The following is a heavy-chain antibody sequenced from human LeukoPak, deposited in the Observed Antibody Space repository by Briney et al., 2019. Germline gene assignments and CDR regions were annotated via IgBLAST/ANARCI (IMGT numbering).Heavy chain of an antibody. V-gene: IGHV1-8*02. J-gene: IGHJ6*02. D-gene: IGHD3-3*01. CDR3: ARGLAIFGVVEYYYGMDV. CDR2: MNPNSGNT. Sequence: ASVKVSCKASGYTFTSYYMHWVRQATGQGLEWMGWMNPNSGNTGYAQKFQGRVTMTRNTSISTAYMELSSLRSEDTAVYYCARGLAIFGVVEYYYGMDVWGQGTTVTVSS. CDR1: GYTFTSYY.